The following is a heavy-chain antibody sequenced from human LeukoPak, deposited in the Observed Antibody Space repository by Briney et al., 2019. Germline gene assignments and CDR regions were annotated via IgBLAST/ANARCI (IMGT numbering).Heavy chain of an antibody. CDR3: ARALTLGFNWFDP. CDR1: GGSISTSNW. D-gene: IGHD3-16*01. J-gene: IGHJ5*02. CDR2: IYHSGST. Sequence: SETLSLTCAVSGGSISTSNWWSWVRQPPGKGLEWIGEIYHSGSTNYNPSLKSRVTISVDKSKNQFSLKLSSVTAADTAVYYCARALTLGFNWFDPWGQGTLVTVSS. V-gene: IGHV4-4*02.